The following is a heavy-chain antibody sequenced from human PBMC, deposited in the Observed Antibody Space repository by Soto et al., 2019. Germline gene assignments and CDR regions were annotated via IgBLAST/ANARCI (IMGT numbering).Heavy chain of an antibody. CDR1: GFLCSDHY. Sequence: PWRSLRLSCAASGFLCSDHYMTWVRQAPGKGPEWISYISSTTIYYADSVRGRFTVSRDHAKNSLHLQMNSLRAEDTAIYYCARDPTMRGYFHFDPWGQGTLVTVSS. CDR3: ARDPTMRGYFHFDP. V-gene: IGHV3-11*01. D-gene: IGHD2-15*01. CDR2: ISSTTI. J-gene: IGHJ5*02.